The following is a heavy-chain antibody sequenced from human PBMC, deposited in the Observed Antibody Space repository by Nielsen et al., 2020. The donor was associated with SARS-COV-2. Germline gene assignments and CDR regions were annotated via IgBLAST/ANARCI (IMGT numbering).Heavy chain of an antibody. D-gene: IGHD3-10*01. J-gene: IGHJ3*02. CDR2: ITGIGGGAT. CDR1: GFTFSRHA. CDR3: ARASSTNYNAAFDM. V-gene: IGHV3-23*01. Sequence: GGSLRLSCAASGFTFSRHAMTWVRQAPGKGLEWVSGITGIGGGATYYADSVKGRFTIFRDNSKNTLYLQMDSLRGEDTAMYYCARASSTNYNAAFDMWGQGTMVTVSS.